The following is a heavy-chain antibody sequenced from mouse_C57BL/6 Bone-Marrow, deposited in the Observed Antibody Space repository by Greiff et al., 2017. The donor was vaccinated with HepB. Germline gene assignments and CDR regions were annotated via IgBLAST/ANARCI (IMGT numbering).Heavy chain of an antibody. Sequence: VQLVESGAELARPGASVKLSCKASGYTFTSYGISWVKQSTGQGLEWIGEIYPRSGNTYYNEKFKGKATLTADKSSSTAYMELRSLTSEDSAVYFCAKYYYGSSSYYYAMDYWGQGTSVTVSS. CDR3: AKYYYGSSSYYYAMDY. V-gene: IGHV1-81*01. CDR1: GYTFTSYG. CDR2: IYPRSGNT. D-gene: IGHD1-1*01. J-gene: IGHJ4*01.